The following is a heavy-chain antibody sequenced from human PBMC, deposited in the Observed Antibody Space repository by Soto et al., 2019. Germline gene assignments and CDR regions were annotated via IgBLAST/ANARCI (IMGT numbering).Heavy chain of an antibody. Sequence: QLQLQESGPGLVKPSETLSLTCTVCGGSISSSSYYWGWIRQPPGKGLEWIGSIYYSGSTYYNPSLKSRVTISVDTSKNQFSLKLSSVTAADTAVYYCATRVVVVAATRDRGAFDIWGQGTMVTVSS. J-gene: IGHJ3*02. CDR1: GGSISSSSYY. CDR2: IYYSGST. CDR3: ATRVVVVAATRDRGAFDI. D-gene: IGHD2-15*01. V-gene: IGHV4-39*01.